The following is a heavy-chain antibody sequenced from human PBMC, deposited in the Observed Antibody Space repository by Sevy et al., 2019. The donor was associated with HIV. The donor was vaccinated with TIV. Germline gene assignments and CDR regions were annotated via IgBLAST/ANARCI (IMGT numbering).Heavy chain of an antibody. J-gene: IGHJ6*02. V-gene: IGHV1-18*01. D-gene: IGHD2-15*01. CDR2: ITAYNGKT. CDR1: GYTFDNYG. CDR3: ARDMGWQLLPLGMDV. Sequence: ASVKVSCKASGYTFDNYGISWVRQAPGQGLKWMGWITAYNGKTNYAQNLQGRVTMTTDTSTRTAYMELTNLRSGDTAVYYCARDMGWQLLPLGMDVWGQGTTVTVSS.